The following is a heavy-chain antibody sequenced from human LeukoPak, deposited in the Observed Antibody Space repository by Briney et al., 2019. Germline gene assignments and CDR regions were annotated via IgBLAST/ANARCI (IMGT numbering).Heavy chain of an antibody. J-gene: IGHJ6*03. D-gene: IGHD3-3*01. CDR2: INPNSGGT. Sequence: ASLKVSCKASGYTFTGYYMHWVRQAPGQGLEWMGWINPNSGGTNYAQKFQGRVTLTRDTSISTAYMELSRLRSDDTAVYYCARDTARITIFGVAKYMDVWGKGTTVTVSS. V-gene: IGHV1-2*02. CDR1: GYTFTGYY. CDR3: ARDTARITIFGVAKYMDV.